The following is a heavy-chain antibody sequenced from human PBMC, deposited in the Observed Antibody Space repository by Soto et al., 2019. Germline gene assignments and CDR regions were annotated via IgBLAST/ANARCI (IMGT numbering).Heavy chain of an antibody. CDR2: IFDSGST. CDR3: ARSQIIRLSPTPPVYFQH. J-gene: IGHJ1*01. D-gene: IGHD2-15*01. CDR1: GGSITSGVYF. V-gene: IGHV4-30-4*01. Sequence: QVQLQESGPGLVKPSQTLSLTCTVSGGSITSGVYFWSWIRQSPGKGLEWIGYIFDSGSTYYTPSLKSRSTISVDTSNNQFSLKLSSVTAADTAVYYCARSQIIRLSPTPPVYFQHWGQGTLVTVSS.